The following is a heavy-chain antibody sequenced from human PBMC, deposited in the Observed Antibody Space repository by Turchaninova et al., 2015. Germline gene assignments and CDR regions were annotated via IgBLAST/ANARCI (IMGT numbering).Heavy chain of an antibody. D-gene: IGHD3-22*01. CDR3: VHDSSGYRAFDI. CDR2: IIPIFGTA. J-gene: IGHJ3*02. CDR1: GGTFSSYA. V-gene: IGHV1-69*01. Sequence: QVQLVQSGAEVKKPGSSVKVSCKASGGTFSSYAISWVRQAPGQGLEWMGGIIPIFGTANYAQKCQGRVTITADESTSTAYMELSSLRSEDTAVYYCVHDSSGYRAFDIWGQGTMVTVSS.